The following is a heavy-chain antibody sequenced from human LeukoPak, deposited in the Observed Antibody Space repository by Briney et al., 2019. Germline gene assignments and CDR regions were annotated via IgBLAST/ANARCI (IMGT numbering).Heavy chain of an antibody. CDR2: IYYTGTS. J-gene: IGHJ3*02. V-gene: IGHV4-59*08. CDR3: ARQGIDAFDI. CDR1: GDAISSYY. Sequence: SETLSLTCTVSGDAISSYYWSWIRQPPGKGLEWIAYIYYTGTSNYNPSLKSRVTISVDTSKNQISLRLSSVTAADTAVYYCARQGIDAFDIWGQGTLVSVSS.